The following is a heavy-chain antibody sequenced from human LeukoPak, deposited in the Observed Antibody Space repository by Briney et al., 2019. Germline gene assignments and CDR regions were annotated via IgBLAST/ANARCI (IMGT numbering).Heavy chain of an antibody. CDR1: GYSFTTYW. J-gene: IGHJ4*02. V-gene: IGHV5-51*01. CDR3: ARHRRDYDSSGYYYDY. D-gene: IGHD3-22*01. CDR2: IYPVDSDI. Sequence: GESLKISCKGSGYSFTTYWIGWVRQMPGKGLEWMGIIYPVDSDIRYSPSFQGQVTISADKSISTAYLQWSSLKASDTAMYYCARHRRDYDSSGYYYDYWGQGTLVTVSS.